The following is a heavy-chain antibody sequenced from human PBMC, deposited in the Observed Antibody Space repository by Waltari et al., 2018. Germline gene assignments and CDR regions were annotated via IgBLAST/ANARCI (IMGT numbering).Heavy chain of an antibody. Sequence: EVQLVESGGGLVQPGGSLRLSCAASGFTFSSYAMSWVRQAPGKGLEWGSAISGSGGSTYYADSVKGRFTISRDNSTNTLYLQINSLRAEDTAVYYCAKAGARITIFGVVAESYYYYMDVWGKGTTVTVSS. J-gene: IGHJ6*03. D-gene: IGHD3-3*01. CDR3: AKAGARITIFGVVAESYYYYMDV. CDR1: GFTFSSYA. CDR2: ISGSGGST. V-gene: IGHV3-23*04.